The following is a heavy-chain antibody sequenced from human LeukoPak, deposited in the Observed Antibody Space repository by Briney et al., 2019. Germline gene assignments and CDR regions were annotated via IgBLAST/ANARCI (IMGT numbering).Heavy chain of an antibody. CDR1: GFTFSSYE. D-gene: IGHD4-17*01. J-gene: IGHJ6*03. V-gene: IGHV3-23*01. CDR3: AKSMTTVTSPYFYYYMDV. CDR2: ISGSGGST. Sequence: PGGSLRLSCAASGFTFSSYEMNWVRQAPGKGLEWVSAISGSGGSTYYADSVKGRFTISRDNSKNTLYLQMNSLRAEDTAVYYCAKSMTTVTSPYFYYYMDVWGKGTTVTVSS.